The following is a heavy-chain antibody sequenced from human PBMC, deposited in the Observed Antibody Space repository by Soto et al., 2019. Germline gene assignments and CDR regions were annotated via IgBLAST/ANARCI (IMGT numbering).Heavy chain of an antibody. D-gene: IGHD2-21*02. V-gene: IGHV1-46*01. J-gene: IGHJ4*02. CDR1: GDTFTDYY. CDR2: VNPSGGHT. Sequence: QVQLMQSGAEVKKPGASVKVSCKASGDTFTDYYIHWVRQAPGQGLEWMGTVNPSGGHTTYAQHFLGRVTMTRDTSTSTLYMELTSLNSDDTAIYYCARGGHVVVVTAALDYWGQGTLVTVSS. CDR3: ARGGHVVVVTAALDY.